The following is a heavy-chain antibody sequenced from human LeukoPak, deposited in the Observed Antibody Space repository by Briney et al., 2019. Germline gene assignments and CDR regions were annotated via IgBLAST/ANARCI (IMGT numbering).Heavy chain of an antibody. J-gene: IGHJ3*02. Sequence: PSETLSLTCTVSGGSISSNYWSWLRQPPGKGLEWIGYIYYSGSTNYSPSLKSRVTISVDTSKNQFSLKLSSVTAADTAVYYCARDKDAFDIWGQGTMVTVSS. CDR2: IYYSGST. CDR1: GGSISSNY. V-gene: IGHV4-59*01. CDR3: ARDKDAFDI.